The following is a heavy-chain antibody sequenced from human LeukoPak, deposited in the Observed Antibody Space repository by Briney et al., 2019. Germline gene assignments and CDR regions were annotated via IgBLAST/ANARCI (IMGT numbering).Heavy chain of an antibody. CDR1: GYSISSGYY. V-gene: IGHV4-38-2*02. CDR3: ASESAAGKIDP. Sequence: SETLSLTCTVSGYSISSGYYWGWIRQPPGKGLEWIGSIYHSGSTYYNPSLKSRVTISVDTSKNQFSLKLSSVTAADTAVYYCASESAAGKIDPWGQGTLVTVSS. CDR2: IYHSGST. D-gene: IGHD6-13*01. J-gene: IGHJ5*02.